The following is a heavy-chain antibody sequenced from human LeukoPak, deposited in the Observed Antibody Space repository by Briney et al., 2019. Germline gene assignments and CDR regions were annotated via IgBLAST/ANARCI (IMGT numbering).Heavy chain of an antibody. CDR2: IIPIFGTA. CDR1: GGTFSSYA. CDR3: ARAMYSGYDSPSLYYYYYMDV. Sequence: ASVKVSCKASGGTFSSYAISWVRQAPGQGLEWMGGIIPIFGTANYAQKFQGRVTITTDESTSTAYMELSSLRSEDTAVYYCARAMYSGYDSPSLYYYYYMDVWGKGTTVTVSS. V-gene: IGHV1-69*05. J-gene: IGHJ6*03. D-gene: IGHD5-12*01.